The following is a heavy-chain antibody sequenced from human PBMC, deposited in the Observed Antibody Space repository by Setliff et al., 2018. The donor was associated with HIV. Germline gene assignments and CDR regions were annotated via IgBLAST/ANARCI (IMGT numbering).Heavy chain of an antibody. CDR3: ARGSDCDATTCGDYYYMDV. J-gene: IGHJ6*03. Sequence: SETLSLTCSVSGYSINTAYYWGWIRQSPGKGLEWIGGFHHSGSTHYNPSLKSRVTISGQTSNNQFSLQLTSVTAADTAVYYCARGSDCDATTCGDYYYMDVWGKGTTVTVSS. D-gene: IGHD2-2*01. V-gene: IGHV4-38-2*02. CDR1: GYSINTAYY. CDR2: FHHSGST.